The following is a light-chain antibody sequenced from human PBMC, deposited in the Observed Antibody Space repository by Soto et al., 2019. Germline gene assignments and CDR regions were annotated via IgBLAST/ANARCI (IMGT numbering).Light chain of an antibody. V-gene: IGKV3-20*01. Sequence: EIVLTQSPGTLSFSPVERATLSCIASQSVSSSYLAWYQQKPGQAPRLLIYGASSRATGIPDRFSGSGSGTDFTLTISRLEPEDFAVYYCQKYGSSPRKCGQGNTGDIK. CDR1: QSVSSSY. J-gene: IGKJ1*01. CDR2: GAS. CDR3: QKYGSSPRK.